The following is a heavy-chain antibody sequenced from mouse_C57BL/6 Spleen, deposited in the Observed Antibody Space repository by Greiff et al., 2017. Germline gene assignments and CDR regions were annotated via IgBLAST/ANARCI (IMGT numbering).Heavy chain of an antibody. D-gene: IGHD1-1*01. CDR1: GFNIKDDY. CDR3: TTAYGSSFAY. V-gene: IGHV14-4*01. CDR2: IDPENGDT. J-gene: IGHJ3*01. Sequence: VQLQQSGAELVRPGASVKLSCTASGFNIKDDYMHWVKQRPEQGLEWIGWIDPENGDTEYASKFQGKATITADTSSNTAYLQLSRLTSEDTAVYYCTTAYGSSFAYWGQGTLVTVSA.